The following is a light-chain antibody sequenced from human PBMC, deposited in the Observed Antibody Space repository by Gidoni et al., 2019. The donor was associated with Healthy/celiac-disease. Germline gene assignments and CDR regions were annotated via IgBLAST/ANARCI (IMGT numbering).Light chain of an antibody. Sequence: SSELTQDPAVSVALGQTVRITCQGDSLRSYYASWYQQKPGQAPVLVIYGKNNRPSGIPDRFSGSSSGNTASFTITGAQAEDEADYYCNSRDSSGNWVFGGGTKLTVL. CDR2: GKN. J-gene: IGLJ3*02. CDR3: NSRDSSGNWV. V-gene: IGLV3-19*01. CDR1: SLRSYY.